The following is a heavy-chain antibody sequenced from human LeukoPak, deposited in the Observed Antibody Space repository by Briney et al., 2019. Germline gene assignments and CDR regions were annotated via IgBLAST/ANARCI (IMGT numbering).Heavy chain of an antibody. D-gene: IGHD3-3*01. CDR3: AREEYYDFWSGYYASDY. Sequence: SETLSLTCTVSGGSISSGGYYWSWIRQPAGKGLEWIGRIYTSGSTNYNPSLKSRVTISVDTSKNQFSLKLSSVTAADTAVYYCAREEYYDFWSGYYASDYWGQGTLVTVSS. V-gene: IGHV4-61*02. CDR2: IYTSGST. CDR1: GGSISSGGYY. J-gene: IGHJ4*02.